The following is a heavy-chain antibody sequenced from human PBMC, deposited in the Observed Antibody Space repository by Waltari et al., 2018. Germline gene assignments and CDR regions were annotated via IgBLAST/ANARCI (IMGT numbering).Heavy chain of an antibody. J-gene: IGHJ4*02. CDR1: GYSFPSYW. CDR2: IYAGDSDT. V-gene: IGHV5-51*01. CDR3: AREKGFSSGNFDY. D-gene: IGHD6-19*01. Sequence: VQLVQSGAAGKKPGESLKLYCRGSGYSFPSYWIGGVPQMPGKGLEWMGFIYAGDSDTRDSPSFKGQVTSSVDKSISTAYLQWSTLKASDTAMYFCAREKGFSSGNFDYWGQGTLVTVSS.